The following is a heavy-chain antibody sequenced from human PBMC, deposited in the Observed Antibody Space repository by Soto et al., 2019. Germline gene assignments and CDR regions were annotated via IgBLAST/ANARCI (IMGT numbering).Heavy chain of an antibody. D-gene: IGHD6-6*01. Sequence: QVQLQESGPGLVKPSGTLSLTCAVSGGSISSSNWWSWVRQPPGKGLEWIGEIYHSGSTNYNPSLKRRVXXXVXXSKNQFSLKLSSVTAADTAVYYWAKCITALGPIDYWGQGTLVTVSS. CDR2: IYHSGST. J-gene: IGHJ4*02. CDR3: AKCITALGPIDY. V-gene: IGHV4-4*02. CDR1: GGSISSSNW.